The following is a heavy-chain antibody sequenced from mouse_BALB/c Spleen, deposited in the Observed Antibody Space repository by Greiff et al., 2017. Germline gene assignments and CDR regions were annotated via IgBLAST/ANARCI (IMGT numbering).Heavy chain of an antibody. CDR2: INPGSGGT. Sequence: QVTLKESGAELVRPGTSVKVSCKASGYAFTNYLIEWVKQRPGQGLEWIGVINPGSGGTNYNEKFKGKATLTADKSSSTAYMQLSSLTSDDSAVYFCARGGYRGYYFDYWGQGTTLTVSS. V-gene: IGHV1-54*01. CDR3: ARGGYRGYYFDY. D-gene: IGHD2-14*01. J-gene: IGHJ2*01. CDR1: GYAFTNYL.